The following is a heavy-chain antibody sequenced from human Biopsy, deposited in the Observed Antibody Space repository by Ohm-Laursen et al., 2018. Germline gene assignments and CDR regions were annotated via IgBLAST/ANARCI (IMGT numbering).Heavy chain of an antibody. D-gene: IGHD6-19*01. Sequence: GTLSLTCTVSGGSISGSSWSWIRQAPGRGLEWVGYISYSGSTSNNPSLKSRITISVDTSKNQISLKVPFVTAAGTAVYYCAKHGSGWTGDDALHIWGQGTMVTVSS. CDR2: ISYSGST. CDR3: AKHGSGWTGDDALHI. V-gene: IGHV4-59*08. J-gene: IGHJ3*02. CDR1: GGSISGSS.